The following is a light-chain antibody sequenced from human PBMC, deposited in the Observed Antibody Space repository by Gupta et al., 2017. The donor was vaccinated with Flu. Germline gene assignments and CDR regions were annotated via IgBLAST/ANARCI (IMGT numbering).Light chain of an antibody. Sequence: SALTQPASVSGSPGPSITIPCTGTSSDVGNYKYVSWSQQHPGKAPKLMIYEVSKRTAGVANRFSASKSDNTASLTISGHPAEDAGDYYGSSDTDSSTVVFGGGTKLTVL. V-gene: IGLV2-14*01. CDR1: SSDVGNYKY. CDR3: SSDTDSSTVV. CDR2: EVS. J-gene: IGLJ3*02.